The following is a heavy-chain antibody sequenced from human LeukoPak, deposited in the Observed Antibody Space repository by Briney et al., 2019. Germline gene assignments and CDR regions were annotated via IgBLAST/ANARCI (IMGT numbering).Heavy chain of an antibody. CDR2: ISGNGGST. CDR3: AKGLGYCSGGSCYPEDY. V-gene: IGHV3-23*01. D-gene: IGHD2-15*01. CDR1: GFTFSSYA. J-gene: IGHJ4*02. Sequence: GGSLRLSCAASGFTFSSYAMSWVRQAPGKGLEWVSAISGNGGSTYYADSVKGRFTISRDNSKNTLYLQMNSLRAEDTAVYYCAKGLGYCSGGSCYPEDYWGQGTLVTVSS.